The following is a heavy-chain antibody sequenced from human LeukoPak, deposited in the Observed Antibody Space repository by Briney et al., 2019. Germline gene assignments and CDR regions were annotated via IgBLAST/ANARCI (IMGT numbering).Heavy chain of an antibody. CDR2: ISGSGGST. Sequence: GGSLRLSCAASGFTFSSYAMSWVRQAPGKGLEWVSTISGSGGSTYYADSVKGRFTISRDNSKNTLYPQMNSLRAEDTAVYYCTKASAGYSSSFWGQGTLVTVSS. J-gene: IGHJ4*02. CDR1: GFTFSSYA. D-gene: IGHD6-6*01. CDR3: TKASAGYSSSF. V-gene: IGHV3-23*01.